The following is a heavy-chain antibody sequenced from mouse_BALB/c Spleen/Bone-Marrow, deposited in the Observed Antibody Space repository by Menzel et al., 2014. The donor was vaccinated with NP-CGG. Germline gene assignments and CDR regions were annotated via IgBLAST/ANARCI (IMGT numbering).Heavy chain of an antibody. CDR1: GYTFTRYY. V-gene: IGHV1S56*01. CDR2: IYPGNVNT. D-gene: IGHD2-2*01. J-gene: IGHJ4*01. Sequence: VQLQQSGPELVRPGASVRISCKASGYTFTRYYIQWMKQRPGQGLEWIGWIYPGNVNTKHNEKFKGKATLTADKSSSTAYMQLSSLTSEDSAVYFCAMWLRRDYYAMDYWGQGTSVTVSS. CDR3: AMWLRRDYYAMDY.